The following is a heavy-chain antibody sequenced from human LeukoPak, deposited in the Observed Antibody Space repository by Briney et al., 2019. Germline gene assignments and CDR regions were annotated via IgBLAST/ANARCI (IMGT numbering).Heavy chain of an antibody. CDR3: ARVPGVRGVIYPFDY. V-gene: IGHV1-46*01. J-gene: IGHJ4*02. CDR1: GYTFTSYY. D-gene: IGHD3-10*01. Sequence: ASVKVSCKASGYTFTSYYMHWVRQAPGQGLEWMGIINPSGGSTSYAQKFQGRVTMTRDTSTSTVYMELSSLRSEDTAVYYCARVPGVRGVIYPFDYWGQGTLVTVSS. CDR2: INPSGGST.